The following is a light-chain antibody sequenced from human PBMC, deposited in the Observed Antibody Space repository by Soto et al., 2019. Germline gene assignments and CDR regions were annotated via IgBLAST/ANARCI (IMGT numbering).Light chain of an antibody. V-gene: IGKV1-39*01. CDR2: AAT. J-gene: IGKJ2*01. CDR3: QQSYSTLYT. CDR1: QSIRTY. Sequence: DIQLTQSPSSLSASVGDRVNITCRASQSIRTYLNWYQQKPGKAPTLLIHAATTLQSGVPSTFSGSASGTDFSLTISSLQPGDVATYYCQQSYSTLYTFGQGT.